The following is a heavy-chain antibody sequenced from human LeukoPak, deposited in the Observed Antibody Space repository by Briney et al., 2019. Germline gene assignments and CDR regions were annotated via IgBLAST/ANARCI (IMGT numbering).Heavy chain of an antibody. D-gene: IGHD6-6*01. Sequence: SVKVSCKASGGTFRSYAISWVRQAPGQGLEWMGGIIPIFGTANYAQKFQGRVTITTDESTSTAYMELSSLRSEDTAVYYCARRSPEGSSGYDYWGQGTLVTVSS. J-gene: IGHJ4*02. CDR1: GGTFRSYA. V-gene: IGHV1-69*05. CDR3: ARRSPEGSSGYDY. CDR2: IIPIFGTA.